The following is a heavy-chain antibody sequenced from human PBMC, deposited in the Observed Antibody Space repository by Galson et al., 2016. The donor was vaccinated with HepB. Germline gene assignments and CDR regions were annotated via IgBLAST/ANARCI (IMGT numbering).Heavy chain of an antibody. D-gene: IGHD4-17*01. CDR3: ARFASTVTFNWFDP. CDR2: IYYTGNT. CDR1: GGSFSSYY. V-gene: IGHV4-59*01. Sequence: SETLSLTCTVSGGSFSSYYWSWIRQPPGKGLEWIGYIYYTGNTNYNPSLKSRVTISVDTSKNQFSLKLTSVTAADTAVYYCARFASTVTFNWFDPWGQGTLVTVSS. J-gene: IGHJ5*02.